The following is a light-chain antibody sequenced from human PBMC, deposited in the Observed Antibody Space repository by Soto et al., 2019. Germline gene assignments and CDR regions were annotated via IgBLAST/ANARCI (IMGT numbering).Light chain of an antibody. CDR3: SSYAGSSNV. J-gene: IGLJ1*01. CDR2: EVN. Sequence: QSALTQPPSASGSPGQSVAISCTGTSSDVGGYNYVSWYQQHPGKAPKLMIYEVNKRPSGVPDRFSGSKSGKTASLTVSGLQDEDEADYYCSSYAGSSNVFGTGTKLTVL. CDR1: SSDVGGYNY. V-gene: IGLV2-8*01.